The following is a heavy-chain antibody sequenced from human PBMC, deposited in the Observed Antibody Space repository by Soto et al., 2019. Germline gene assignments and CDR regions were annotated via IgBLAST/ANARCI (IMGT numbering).Heavy chain of an antibody. Sequence: QVQLVESGGDVVQPGRSLRLSCAASGSTFSSYDIHWVRQAPGTGLEWVAHISPDGSNASYADSVKGRIIISRDNAKNMVYLQLNRLRVEDTSVYHLTRGLSHGAFDIWGQGTMVTVSS. CDR3: TRGLSHGAFDI. CDR2: ISPDGSNA. J-gene: IGHJ3*02. CDR1: GSTFSSYD. V-gene: IGHV3-30-3*01.